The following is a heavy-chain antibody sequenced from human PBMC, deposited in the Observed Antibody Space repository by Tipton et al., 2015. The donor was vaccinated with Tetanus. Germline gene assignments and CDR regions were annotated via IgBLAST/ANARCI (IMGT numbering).Heavy chain of an antibody. J-gene: IGHJ4*02. CDR2: ISHSGTT. CDR3: ARDRRDFAYDSRGFYSPLYYFDN. D-gene: IGHD3-22*01. CDR1: GASFSSGDYY. V-gene: IGHV4-30-4*01. Sequence: LRLSCTVSGASFSSGDYYWSWIRQAPGKGLEWLGYISHSGTTNYNPSLMSRVTLSLDTARGQFSLKLTSVTAADAAVYFCARDRRDFAYDSRGFYSPLYYFDNWGQGVRVTVSS.